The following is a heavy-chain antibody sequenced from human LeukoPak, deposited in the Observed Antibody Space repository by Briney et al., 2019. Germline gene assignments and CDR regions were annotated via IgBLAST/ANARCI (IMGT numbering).Heavy chain of an antibody. V-gene: IGHV1-69*01. D-gene: IGHD5-12*01. CDR1: GGTFSSYA. CDR2: IIPIFGTA. CDR3: ARDLPSGGYSGYSDAFDI. Sequence: GSSVKVSCKASGGTFSSYAISWVRQAPGQGLEWMGGIIPIFGTANYAQKFQGRVTITADESTSTAYMELSSLRSEDTAVYYCARDLPSGGYSGYSDAFDIWGQGTMVTVSS. J-gene: IGHJ3*02.